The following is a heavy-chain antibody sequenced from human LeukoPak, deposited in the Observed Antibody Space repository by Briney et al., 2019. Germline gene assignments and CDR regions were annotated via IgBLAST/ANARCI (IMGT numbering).Heavy chain of an antibody. V-gene: IGHV3-7*01. Sequence: GGSLRLSCAASGFTFTCCWMSWVPQAPGKGREWVASIKQDGSEKFYADSVRGRFTISRDNDRNSLYLQVNNLRAEDTAVYYCARVPGVTRYFDYWGQGILVTVSS. CDR1: GFTFTCCW. CDR2: IKQDGSEK. D-gene: IGHD4-23*01. J-gene: IGHJ4*02. CDR3: ARVPGVTRYFDY.